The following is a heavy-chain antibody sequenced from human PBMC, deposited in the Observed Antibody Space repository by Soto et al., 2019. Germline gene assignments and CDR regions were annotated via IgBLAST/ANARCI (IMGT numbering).Heavy chain of an antibody. D-gene: IGHD6-19*01. V-gene: IGHV1-69*13. Sequence: ASVKVSCKASGGTFSSYAISWVRQAPGQGLEWMGGIIPIFGTANYAQKFQGRVTITADESTSTANMELSSLRSEDTALYYCARVRLIAVAEAFDIWGQGTMVTVS. CDR2: IIPIFGTA. CDR1: GGTFSSYA. J-gene: IGHJ3*02. CDR3: ARVRLIAVAEAFDI.